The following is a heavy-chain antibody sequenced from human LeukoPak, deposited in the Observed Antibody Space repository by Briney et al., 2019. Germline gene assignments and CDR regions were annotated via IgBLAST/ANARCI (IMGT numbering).Heavy chain of an antibody. Sequence: SAGSLRLSCAASGFTFSSYGMHWVRQATGKGLEWVAFIRYDGSNKYYADSVKGRFTISRDNSKNTLYLQMNSLRAEDTAVYYCAKDPPRGFVVVPSAKSTFDYWDQGTLVTVSS. CDR3: AKDPPRGFVVVPSAKSTFDY. D-gene: IGHD2-2*01. CDR2: IRYDGSNK. CDR1: GFTFSSYG. V-gene: IGHV3-30*02. J-gene: IGHJ4*02.